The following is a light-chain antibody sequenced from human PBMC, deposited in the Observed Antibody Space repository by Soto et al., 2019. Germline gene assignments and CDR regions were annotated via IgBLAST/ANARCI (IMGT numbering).Light chain of an antibody. CDR1: QSVSSY. Sequence: EIVLTQSPATLSLSPGERATLSCRASQSVSSYLAWYQQKPGQAPRLLIYDASNRATGIPARFSGSGSGTDFTLTISSLEPEDFAVYYCQQRSNWPPTWTFGQVTKV. CDR3: QQRSNWPPTWT. CDR2: DAS. J-gene: IGKJ1*01. V-gene: IGKV3-11*01.